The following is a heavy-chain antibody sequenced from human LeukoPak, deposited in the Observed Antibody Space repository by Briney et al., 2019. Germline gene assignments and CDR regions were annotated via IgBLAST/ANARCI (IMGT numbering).Heavy chain of an antibody. D-gene: IGHD1-26*01. V-gene: IGHV3-53*01. Sequence: GGSLRLSCAASGFTVSSNYMSWVRQAPGKGLEWVSVIYSGGSTYYADSVKGRFTISRDNSKNTLYLQMNSLRAEDTAVYYCARSGNYYYYYMDVWGKGTTVTVSS. J-gene: IGHJ6*03. CDR1: GFTVSSNY. CDR2: IYSGGST. CDR3: ARSGNYYYYYMDV.